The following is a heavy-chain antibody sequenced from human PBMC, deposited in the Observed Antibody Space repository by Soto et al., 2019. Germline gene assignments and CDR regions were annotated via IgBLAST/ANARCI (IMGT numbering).Heavy chain of an antibody. CDR2: MNPNSGNT. CDR3: AISDSRWEGHWFDP. Sequence: QVQLVQSGAEVKKPGASVKVSCKASGYTFSSYDINWVRQATGQGLEWMGWMNPNSGNTGYAQKFQGRVTMTRNTSKRPAYMELSSLRSEDTAVYYCAISDSRWEGHWFDPWGQGTLVTVSS. CDR1: GYTFSSYD. D-gene: IGHD1-26*01. V-gene: IGHV1-8*01. J-gene: IGHJ5*02.